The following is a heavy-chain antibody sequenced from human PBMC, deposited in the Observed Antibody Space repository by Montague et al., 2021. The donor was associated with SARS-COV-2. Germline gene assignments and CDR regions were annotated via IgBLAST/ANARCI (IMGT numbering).Heavy chain of an antibody. CDR1: GGSISSSSNY. V-gene: IGHV4-39*01. CDR3: ARRGWSGVLL. CDR2: IYYSGST. J-gene: IGHJ4*02. Sequence: SETLSLTCSVSGGSISSSSNYWGWIRQPPGKGLEWIGNIYYSGSTYYNSSLKSRVTISVDTSKNQFSLKLSSVTAADTAVYYCARRGWSGVLLWGQGTLVTVSS. D-gene: IGHD3-10*01.